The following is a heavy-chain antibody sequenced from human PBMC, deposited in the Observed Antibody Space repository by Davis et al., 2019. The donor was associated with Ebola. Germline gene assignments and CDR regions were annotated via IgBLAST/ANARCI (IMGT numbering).Heavy chain of an antibody. CDR2: IYHSGST. CDR1: GGSISSSNW. J-gene: IGHJ4*02. CDR3: ARDGGMTTVTRPFDY. Sequence: PGGSLRLSCAVSGGSISSSNWWSWVRQPPGKGLEWIGEIYHSGSTNYNPSLKSRVTISVDKSKNQFSLKLSSVTAADTAVYYCARDGGMTTVTRPFDYWGQGTLVTVSS. D-gene: IGHD4-17*01. V-gene: IGHV4-4*02.